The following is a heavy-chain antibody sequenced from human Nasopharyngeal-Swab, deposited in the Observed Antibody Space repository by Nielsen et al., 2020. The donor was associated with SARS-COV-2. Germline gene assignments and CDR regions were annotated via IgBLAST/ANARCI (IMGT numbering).Heavy chain of an antibody. CDR1: GFRFSGYG. J-gene: IGHJ4*02. D-gene: IGHD2-15*01. CDR2: ISGNSRAI. V-gene: IGHV3-48*01. Sequence: GGSLRLSCAASGFRFSGYGMHWVRQAPGKGLEWISYISGNSRAIFYADSVKGRFTISRDNAENSVYLQMNSLRAEDTAVYYCAKDDPGDIVVVVAATHWDYWGQGTLVTVSS. CDR3: AKDDPGDIVVVVAATHWDY.